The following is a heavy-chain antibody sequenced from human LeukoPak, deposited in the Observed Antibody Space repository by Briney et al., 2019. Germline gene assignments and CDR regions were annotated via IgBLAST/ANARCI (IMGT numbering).Heavy chain of an antibody. CDR1: GFTFSSHW. Sequence: GGSLRLSCAASGFTFSSHWMTWIRQAPGKGLEWVASIKKDVDEKYYVDSVKGRFTISRDNAKNSLYLHMNSLRVEDTAVYYCARDWPHYYESSGFSRRFFDSWSQGTRVTVSS. CDR2: IKKDVDEK. J-gene: IGHJ4*02. V-gene: IGHV3-7*01. D-gene: IGHD3-22*01. CDR3: ARDWPHYYESSGFSRRFFDS.